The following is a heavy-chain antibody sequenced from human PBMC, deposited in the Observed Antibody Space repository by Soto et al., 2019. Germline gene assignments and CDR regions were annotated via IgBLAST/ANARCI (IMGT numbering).Heavy chain of an antibody. J-gene: IGHJ6*02. CDR2: IYPVESDT. V-gene: IGHV5-51*01. Sequence: GASLKISCETSGYIFTNYWIVSECQMPDKCLEWMGFIYPVESDTKYSPSHQGQDTISADKAISTAYLQWSSLKASDTAMYYCERTSAAGKYYYGMDVWGQGTTVIVSS. CDR1: GYIFTNYW. CDR3: ERTSAAGKYYYGMDV. D-gene: IGHD6-13*01.